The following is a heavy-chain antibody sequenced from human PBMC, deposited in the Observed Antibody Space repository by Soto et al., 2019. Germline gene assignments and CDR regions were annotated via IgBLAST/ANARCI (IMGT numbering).Heavy chain of an antibody. D-gene: IGHD5-18*01. CDR1: GFTFSSYG. J-gene: IGHJ4*02. CDR2: IWYDGSNK. Sequence: PGGSLRLSCAASGFTFSSYGMHWVRQAPGKGLEWVAVIWYDGSNKYYADSVKGRFTISRDNSKNTLYLQMNSLRAEDTAVYYCARDRDGYSYGYVDYWGQGTLVTVSS. V-gene: IGHV3-33*01. CDR3: ARDRDGYSYGYVDY.